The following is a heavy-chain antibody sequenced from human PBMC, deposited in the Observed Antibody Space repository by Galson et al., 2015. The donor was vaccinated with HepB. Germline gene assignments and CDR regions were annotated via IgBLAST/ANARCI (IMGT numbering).Heavy chain of an antibody. D-gene: IGHD3-10*01. Sequence: QSGAEVKKPGESLKISCKGSGYSFTSYWIGWVRQMPGKGLEWMGIIYPGDSDTRYSPSFQGQVTILADKSISTAYLQWSSLKASDTAMYYCARRNYYGSGSYYMSNAFDIWGQGTMVTVSS. J-gene: IGHJ3*02. V-gene: IGHV5-51*01. CDR3: ARRNYYGSGSYYMSNAFDI. CDR1: GYSFTSYW. CDR2: IYPGDSDT.